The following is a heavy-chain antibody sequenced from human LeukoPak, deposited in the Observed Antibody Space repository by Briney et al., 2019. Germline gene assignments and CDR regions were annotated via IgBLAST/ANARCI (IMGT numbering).Heavy chain of an antibody. D-gene: IGHD2-2*01. J-gene: IGHJ6*03. CDR3: VVVPAANPEPYYYYYYMDV. CDR2: IYHSGST. CDR1: GYSISSGYY. V-gene: IGHV4-38-2*01. Sequence: PSETLSLTCAVSGYSISSGYYWGWIRQPPGKELEWIGSIYHSGSTYYNPSLKSRVTISVDTSKNQFSLKLSSVTAADTAVYYCVVVPAANPEPYYYYYYMDVWGKGTTVTVSS.